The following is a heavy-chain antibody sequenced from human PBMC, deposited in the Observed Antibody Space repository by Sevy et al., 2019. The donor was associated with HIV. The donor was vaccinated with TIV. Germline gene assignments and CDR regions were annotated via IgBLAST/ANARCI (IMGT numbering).Heavy chain of an antibody. D-gene: IGHD4-17*01. CDR3: AGGRDYGNFDY. V-gene: IGHV3-33*01. J-gene: IGHJ4*02. CDR1: GFNFSIYG. Sequence: GGSLRLSCAASGFNFSIYGMHWVRQAPGKGLEWVALIWYDGSNKYYADSVKDRFTISRDNSKNTLYLQMNSLRAEDTAVYYCAGGRDYGNFDYWGQGTLVTVSS. CDR2: IWYDGSNK.